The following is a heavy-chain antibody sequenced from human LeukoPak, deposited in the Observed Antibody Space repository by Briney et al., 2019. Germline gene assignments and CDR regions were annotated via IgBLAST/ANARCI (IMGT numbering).Heavy chain of an antibody. Sequence: PETLSLTCAVYGGSFSGYYWSWIRQPPGKGLEWIGEINHSGSTNYNPSLKSRVTISVDTSKNQFSLKLSSVTAADTAVYYCARGSGISSSWAIWFDPSGQGTLCTVSS. V-gene: IGHV4-34*01. D-gene: IGHD6-13*01. CDR3: ARGSGISSSWAIWFDP. CDR2: INHSGST. J-gene: IGHJ5*02. CDR1: GGSFSGYY.